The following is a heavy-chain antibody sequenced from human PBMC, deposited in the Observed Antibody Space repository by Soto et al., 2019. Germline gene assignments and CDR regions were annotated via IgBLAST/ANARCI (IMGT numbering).Heavy chain of an antibody. CDR2: IRSKANSYAT. CDR3: TRHVRWNYHYYYGMDV. D-gene: IGHD1-1*01. CDR1: GFTFSGSA. Sequence: EVQLVESGGGLVQPGGSLKLSCAASGFTFSGSAMHWVRQASGKGLEWVGRIRSKANSYATAYAASVKGRFTISRDDSKNTADLQMNSLKTEDTAVYYCTRHVRWNYHYYYGMDVWGQGTTVTVSS. V-gene: IGHV3-73*02. J-gene: IGHJ6*02.